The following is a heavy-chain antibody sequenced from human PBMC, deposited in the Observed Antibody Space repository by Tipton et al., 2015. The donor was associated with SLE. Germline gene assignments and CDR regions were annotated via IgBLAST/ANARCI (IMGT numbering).Heavy chain of an antibody. CDR3: ARWYCSSTTCYYDY. CDR1: GFTVSNNY. J-gene: IGHJ4*02. CDR2: IYNDGTT. Sequence: SLRLSCAASGFTVSNNYMSWVRQAPAKGLEWVSFIYNDGTTKYAGSVKDRFTISRDNSKNTLDLQMNNLRGEDTALYFCARWYCSSTTCYYDYWGQGTLVTVSS. V-gene: IGHV3-66*01. D-gene: IGHD2-2*01.